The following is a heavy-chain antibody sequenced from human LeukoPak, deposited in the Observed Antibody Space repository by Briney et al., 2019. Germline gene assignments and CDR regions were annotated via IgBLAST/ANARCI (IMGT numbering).Heavy chain of an antibody. CDR2: ISAYNGNT. J-gene: IGHJ3*02. Sequence: ASVKVSCKASGYTFTSYGISWVRQAPGQGLEWMGWISAYNGNTNYAQKLQGRVTMTTDTSTSTAYMELRSLRSDDTAVYYCARVRVAHCSSTSCPEGNAFDIWGQGTMVTVPS. CDR3: ARVRVAHCSSTSCPEGNAFDI. V-gene: IGHV1-18*01. CDR1: GYTFTSYG. D-gene: IGHD2-2*01.